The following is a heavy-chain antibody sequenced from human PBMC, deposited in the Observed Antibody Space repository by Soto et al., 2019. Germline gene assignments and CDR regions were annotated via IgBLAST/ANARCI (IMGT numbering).Heavy chain of an antibody. Sequence: EVQLLESGGGLIQPGGSLRLSCAASGFTFNNYAMSWVRQAPGKGLEWVSAISGNGISTYYADSVRGRFTISRDNSENTLFLQMNRLRADDTAVYYCTRDAISMVRGTGNWFDPWGQGTLVTVSS. CDR3: TRDAISMVRGTGNWFDP. J-gene: IGHJ5*02. D-gene: IGHD3-10*01. CDR1: GFTFNNYA. V-gene: IGHV3-23*01. CDR2: ISGNGIST.